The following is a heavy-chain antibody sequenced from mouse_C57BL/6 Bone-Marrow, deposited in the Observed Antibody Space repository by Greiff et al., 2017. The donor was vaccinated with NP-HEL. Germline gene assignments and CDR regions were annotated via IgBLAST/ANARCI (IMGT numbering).Heavy chain of an antibody. J-gene: IGHJ1*03. CDR3: AKVYYDYDEYFDV. V-gene: IGHV14-3*01. D-gene: IGHD2-4*01. CDR2: IDPANGNT. CDR1: GFNIKNTY. Sequence: VQLQQSVAELVRPGASVKLSCTASGFNIKNTYMHWVKQRPEQGLEWIGRIDPANGNTKYAPKFQGKAPITADTSSNTAYLQLSSLTSEDTAIYYFAKVYYDYDEYFDVWGTGTTVTVSS.